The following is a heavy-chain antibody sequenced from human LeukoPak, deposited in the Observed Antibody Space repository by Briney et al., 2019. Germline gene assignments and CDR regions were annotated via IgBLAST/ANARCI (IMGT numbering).Heavy chain of an antibody. J-gene: IGHJ6*02. Sequence: TGGSLRLSCAASGFTFSSYGMHWVRQAPGKGLEWGAVIWYDGSNKYYADSVKGRFTISRDNSKNTLYLQMNSLRAEDTAVYYCARDASGSGGGYRYYYYGMDVWGQGTTVTVSS. D-gene: IGHD2-15*01. V-gene: IGHV3-33*01. CDR3: ARDASGSGGGYRYYYYGMDV. CDR1: GFTFSSYG. CDR2: IWYDGSNK.